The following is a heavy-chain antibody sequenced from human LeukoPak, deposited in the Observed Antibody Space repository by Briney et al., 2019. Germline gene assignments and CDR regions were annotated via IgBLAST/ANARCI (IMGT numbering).Heavy chain of an antibody. CDR1: GGSISSYY. Sequence: SETLSLTCTVSGGSISSYYWSWIRQPPGKGLEWIGYIYYSGSTNYNPSLKSRVTMSVDTSKNQFSLKLSSVTAADTAVYYCARVPTYYDFWSNAYYYYGMDVWGQGTTVTVSS. CDR2: IYYSGST. CDR3: ARVPTYYDFWSNAYYYYGMDV. V-gene: IGHV4-59*12. D-gene: IGHD3-3*01. J-gene: IGHJ6*02.